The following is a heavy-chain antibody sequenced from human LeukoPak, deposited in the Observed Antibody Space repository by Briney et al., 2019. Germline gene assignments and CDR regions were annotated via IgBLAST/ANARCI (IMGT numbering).Heavy chain of an antibody. Sequence: GGSLRLSCAASGFTFSSYGMHWVRQAPGKGLEWVAFIRYDGSNKYYADSVKGRFTISRDNSKNTLYLLMNSLRAEDTALYYCARDRTTRGNNYYDSSVYYRTDALDIWGQGTMVTVSS. D-gene: IGHD3-22*01. V-gene: IGHV3-30*02. CDR1: GFTFSSYG. CDR2: IRYDGSNK. CDR3: ARDRTTRGNNYYDSSVYYRTDALDI. J-gene: IGHJ3*02.